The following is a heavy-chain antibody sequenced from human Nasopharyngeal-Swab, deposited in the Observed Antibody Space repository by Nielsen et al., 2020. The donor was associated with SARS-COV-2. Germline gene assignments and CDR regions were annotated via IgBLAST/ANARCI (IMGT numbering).Heavy chain of an antibody. CDR2: INAGNGNT. J-gene: IGHJ6*02. D-gene: IGHD3-22*01. Sequence: SVKVSCKASGYTFTSYAMHWVRQAPGQRLEWMGWINAGNGNTKFSQKFQGRVTITRDTSASTAYMELSSLRSEDTAVYYCARYYREGSGYFYYGMDVWGQGTTVTVSS. V-gene: IGHV1-3*01. CDR3: ARYYREGSGYFYYGMDV. CDR1: GYTFTSYA.